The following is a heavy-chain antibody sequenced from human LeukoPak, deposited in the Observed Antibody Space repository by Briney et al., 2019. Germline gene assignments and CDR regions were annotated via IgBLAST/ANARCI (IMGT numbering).Heavy chain of an antibody. D-gene: IGHD4/OR15-4a*01. J-gene: IGHJ4*02. V-gene: IGHV3-23*01. CDR3: ARDTLGEGEDANYAVYYFDY. Sequence: PGGSLRLSCAASSFTFSIYWMSWVRQAPGKGLEWVSSISDNGGGTYYADSVKGRFTISRDNSKNTLFLQMNSLRADDTAVYYCARDTLGEGEDANYAVYYFDYWGQGTVVTVSS. CDR1: SFTFSIYW. CDR2: ISDNGGGT.